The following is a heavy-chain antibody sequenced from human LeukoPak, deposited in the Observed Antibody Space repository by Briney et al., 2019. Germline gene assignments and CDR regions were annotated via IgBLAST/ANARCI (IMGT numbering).Heavy chain of an antibody. CDR3: AKDRNYYGSGSYPLFDY. D-gene: IGHD3-10*01. CDR2: IWYDGSNK. Sequence: GRSLRLSCAASGFTFRNYGMHWVRQAPGKGLEWVAVIWYDGSNKYYADSVKGRFTISRDNSKNTLYLQMNSLRAEDTAVYYCAKDRNYYGSGSYPLFDYWGQGTLVTVSS. J-gene: IGHJ4*02. CDR1: GFTFRNYG. V-gene: IGHV3-33*06.